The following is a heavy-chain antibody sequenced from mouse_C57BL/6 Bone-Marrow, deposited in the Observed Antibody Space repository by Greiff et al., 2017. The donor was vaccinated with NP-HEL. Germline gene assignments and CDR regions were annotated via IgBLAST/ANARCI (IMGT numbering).Heavy chain of an antibody. CDR3: TRRLYFDY. V-gene: IGHV1-15*01. CDR1: GYTFTDYE. J-gene: IGHJ2*01. CDR2: IDPETGGT. Sequence: VQLKESGAELVRPGASVTLSCKASGYTFTDYEMHWVKQTPVHGLEWIGAIDPETGGTAYNQKFKGKAILTADKSSSTAYMELRSLTSEDSAVYYCTRRLYFDYWGQGTTLTVSS.